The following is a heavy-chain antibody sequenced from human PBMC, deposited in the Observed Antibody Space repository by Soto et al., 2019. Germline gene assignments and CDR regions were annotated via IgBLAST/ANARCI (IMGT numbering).Heavy chain of an antibody. D-gene: IGHD5-18*01. J-gene: IGHJ6*02. CDR2: ISYDGSNK. CDR1: GFTFSSYA. Sequence: QVQLVESGGGVVQPGRSLRLSCAASGFTFSSYAMHWVRQAPGKGLEWVAVISYDGSNKYYADSVKGRFTISRDNSKNTLYLQMNSLRAEDTAVYYCARVRVDTAMVPAYYYGMDVWGQGTTVTVSS. V-gene: IGHV3-30-3*01. CDR3: ARVRVDTAMVPAYYYGMDV.